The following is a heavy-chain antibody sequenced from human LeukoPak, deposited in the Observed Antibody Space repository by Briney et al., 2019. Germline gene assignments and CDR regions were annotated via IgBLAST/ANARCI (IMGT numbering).Heavy chain of an antibody. CDR2: ISHTGGT. V-gene: IGHV4-30-2*01. Sequence: PSQTLSLTCTVSGGSVDSSDYYWTCIRQPPGKGLEWIGYISHTGGTYYNSSLLSRVTISLDKSKNQFFLTLGSVTAADTAVYFCARDHIAGGPAAKKDALDFWGQGTAVTVSS. J-gene: IGHJ3*01. CDR3: ARDHIAGGPAAKKDALDF. CDR1: GGSVDSSDYY. D-gene: IGHD2-2*01.